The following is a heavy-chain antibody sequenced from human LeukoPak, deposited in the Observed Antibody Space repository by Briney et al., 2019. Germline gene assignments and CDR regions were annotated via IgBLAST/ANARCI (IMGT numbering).Heavy chain of an antibody. CDR1: GGSISSGSYY. J-gene: IGHJ4*02. Sequence: SETLSLTCTVSGGSISSGSYYWSWIRQPAGKGLEWIGRIYTSGSTNYNPSLKSRVTISVDTSKNQCSRKLSSVTAADTAVYYCARGLPGYSSSPPLWGQGTLVTVSS. CDR3: ARGLPGYSSSPPL. V-gene: IGHV4-61*02. CDR2: IYTSGST. D-gene: IGHD6-6*01.